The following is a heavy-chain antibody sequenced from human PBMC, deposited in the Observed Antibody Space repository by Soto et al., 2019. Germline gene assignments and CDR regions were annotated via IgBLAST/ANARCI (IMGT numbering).Heavy chain of an antibody. CDR2: IYYSGSI. CDR3: ARNRGVVVLMTVFDS. Sequence: SETLSLTCTVSSGSISSSSYYWGWVRQPPGKGLEWIASIYYSGSIYYNPSLKSRVTMSLDTSKNQFSLELSSVTAADTAVYYCARNRGVVVLMTVFDSWGQGTLVTLSS. CDR1: SGSISSSSYY. D-gene: IGHD3-22*01. V-gene: IGHV4-39*01. J-gene: IGHJ4*02.